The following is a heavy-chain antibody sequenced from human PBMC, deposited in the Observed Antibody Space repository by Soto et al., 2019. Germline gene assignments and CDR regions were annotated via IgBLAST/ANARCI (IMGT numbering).Heavy chain of an antibody. CDR3: ASSRVAGVDRYCSGGSPVECCGMDV. J-gene: IGHJ6*02. Sequence: SVKVSCKASGGTFSSYAISWVRQAPGQGLEWMGGIIPIFGTANYAQKFQGRVTITADESTSTAYMELSSLRSEDTAVYYCASSRVAGVDRYCSGGSPVECCGMDVWGQGTKVTVSS. CDR1: GGTFSSYA. CDR2: IIPIFGTA. D-gene: IGHD2-15*01. V-gene: IGHV1-69*13.